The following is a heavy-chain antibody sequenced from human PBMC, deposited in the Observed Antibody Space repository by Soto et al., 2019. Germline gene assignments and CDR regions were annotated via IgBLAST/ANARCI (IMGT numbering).Heavy chain of an antibody. V-gene: IGHV3-23*01. D-gene: IGHD5-18*01. CDR3: AKDPLQRAGVPTSDTDY. J-gene: IGHJ4*02. CDR2: ISGSGGST. CDR1: GFTFSSYA. Sequence: GGSLRLSCAASGFTFSSYAMSWVRQAPGKGLEWVSAISGSGGSTYYADSVKGRFTISRDNSKNTLYLQMNSLRAEDTAVYYCAKDPLQRAGVPTSDTDYWGQGTLVTVSS.